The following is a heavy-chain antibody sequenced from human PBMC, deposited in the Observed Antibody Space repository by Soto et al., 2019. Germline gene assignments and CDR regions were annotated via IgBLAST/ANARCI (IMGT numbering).Heavy chain of an antibody. V-gene: IGHV3-30-3*01. CDR2: ISYDGSNK. CDR1: GFTFSTYT. Sequence: QVQLVESGGGVVQPGRSLRLSCAASGFTFSTYTMHWVRQAPGKGLEWVAIISYDGSNKYYADSVKGRFTISRDNSKNTLYLQMRSLRPEDRAVYYWAREGSNFYFDLWGRGPLVPVSS. D-gene: IGHD3-10*01. CDR3: AREGSNFYFDL. J-gene: IGHJ2*01.